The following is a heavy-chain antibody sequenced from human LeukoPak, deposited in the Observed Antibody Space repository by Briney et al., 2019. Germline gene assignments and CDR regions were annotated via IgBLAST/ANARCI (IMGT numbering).Heavy chain of an antibody. D-gene: IGHD3-9*01. CDR2: INSDGSST. V-gene: IGHV3-74*01. J-gene: IGHJ6*03. CDR1: GFTFSNYA. CDR3: ARETSPDFDWFYYYYYYMDV. Sequence: GGSLRLSCAASGFTFSNYALHWVRQAPGKGLVWVSRINSDGSSTSYADSVKGRFTISRDNAKNTLYLQMNSLRAEDTAVYYCARETSPDFDWFYYYYYYMDVWGKGTTVTISS.